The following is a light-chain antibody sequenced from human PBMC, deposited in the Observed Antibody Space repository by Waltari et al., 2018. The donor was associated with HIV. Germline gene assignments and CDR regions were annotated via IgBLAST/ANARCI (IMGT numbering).Light chain of an antibody. Sequence: QYVLTQPTSASGTPGQRVTISCSGGTSTIGYTYVYWYQQFPGTAPKLLIYRNDQPPSGVPDRFSGSKSGTAASLPITGLRSEDESDYYCATWDDGLSGLRVFGGGTKLTVL. CDR3: ATWDDGLSGLRV. J-gene: IGLJ3*02. CDR1: TSTIGYTY. V-gene: IGLV1-47*01. CDR2: RND.